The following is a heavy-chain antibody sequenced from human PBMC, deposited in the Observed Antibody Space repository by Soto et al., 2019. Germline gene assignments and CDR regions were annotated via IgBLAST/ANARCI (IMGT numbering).Heavy chain of an antibody. J-gene: IGHJ6*02. D-gene: IGHD3-22*01. CDR2: INPNSGGT. CDR3: ARATEYYYDSSGYPSYYYYGMDV. CDR1: GYTFTGYY. Sequence: ASVKVSCKASGYTFTGYYMHWVRQAPGQVLEWMGWINPNSGGTNYAQKFQGWVTMTRDTSISTAYMELSRLRSDDTAVYYCARATEYYYDSSGYPSYYYYGMDVWGQGTTVTVSS. V-gene: IGHV1-2*04.